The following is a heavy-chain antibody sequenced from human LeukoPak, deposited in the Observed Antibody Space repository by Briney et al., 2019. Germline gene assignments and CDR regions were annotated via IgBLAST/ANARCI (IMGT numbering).Heavy chain of an antibody. Sequence: GESLKISCKGSGYSFTNYWIAWVRQMPGKGLEWMGIIYPGDSDTRYSPSFQGQVTISADNSISTAYLQWSSLKASDTAVYYCARLSDGDLDFWGQGTLVTVSS. CDR3: ARLSDGDLDF. CDR2: IYPGDSDT. V-gene: IGHV5-51*01. CDR1: GYSFTNYW. D-gene: IGHD2-21*02. J-gene: IGHJ4*02.